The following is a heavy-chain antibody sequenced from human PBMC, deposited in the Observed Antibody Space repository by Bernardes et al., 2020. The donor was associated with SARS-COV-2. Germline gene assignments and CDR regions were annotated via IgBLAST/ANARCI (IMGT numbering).Heavy chain of an antibody. CDR3: AKVWSGSVDY. CDR2: ISGGGVKT. CDR1: GFTFSSYA. V-gene: IGHV3-23*01. Sequence: GGSLRLSCAASGFTFSSYAMTWVRQAPGKGLEWVSVISGGGVKTYYADSVKGRFTISRDNSKNTLYLQMNSLRAEDTAVYYCAKVWSGSVDYWGQGTLVTVSS. J-gene: IGHJ4*02. D-gene: IGHD3-3*01.